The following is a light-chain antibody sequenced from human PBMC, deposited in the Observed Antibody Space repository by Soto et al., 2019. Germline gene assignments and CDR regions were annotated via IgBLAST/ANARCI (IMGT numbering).Light chain of an antibody. Sequence: EIVLTQSPGTLSLSPGERATLSCRASQSVSSNYLAWYQQKPGQAPRLLIYGASSRATGIPDRLIGSGSRTDFTLTISRLEPEDFAVYYCQQYGGSPRVTFGGGTKVEIK. CDR2: GAS. CDR1: QSVSSNY. V-gene: IGKV3-20*01. J-gene: IGKJ4*01. CDR3: QQYGGSPRVT.